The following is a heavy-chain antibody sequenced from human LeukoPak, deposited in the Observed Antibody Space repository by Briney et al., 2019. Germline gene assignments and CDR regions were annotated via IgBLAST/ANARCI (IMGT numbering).Heavy chain of an antibody. Sequence: SVKVSCKASGGTFIRYSISWVRQAPGQGLEWMGGTNPIVGATYYAQKFQGRVTISRDESTSTANMELSSLRPDDTAVYYCARGRVMNDYGGNILEYWGQGTLVTVSS. J-gene: IGHJ4*02. D-gene: IGHD4-23*01. V-gene: IGHV1-69*13. CDR3: ARGRVMNDYGGNILEY. CDR1: GGTFIRYS. CDR2: TNPIVGAT.